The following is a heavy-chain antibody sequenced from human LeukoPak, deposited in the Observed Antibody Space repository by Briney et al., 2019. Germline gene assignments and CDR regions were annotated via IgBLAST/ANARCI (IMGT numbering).Heavy chain of an antibody. V-gene: IGHV4-34*01. CDR2: INHSGST. Sequence: KASETLSLTCAVYGGSFSGYYWSWIRQPPGKGLEWIGEINHSGSTNYNPSLKSRVTISVDTSKNQFSLKLSSVTAADTAVYYCARGGDIVATSYFDYWGQGTLVTASS. J-gene: IGHJ4*02. CDR3: ARGGDIVATSYFDY. D-gene: IGHD5-12*01. CDR1: GGSFSGYY.